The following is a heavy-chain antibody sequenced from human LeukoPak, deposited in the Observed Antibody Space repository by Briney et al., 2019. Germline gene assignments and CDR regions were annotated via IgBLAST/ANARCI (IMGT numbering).Heavy chain of an antibody. CDR2: INPNSGGT. CDR1: GYTFTGYY. V-gene: IGHV1-2*02. D-gene: IGHD3-3*01. CDR3: ARDSDFWSGYAGWFDP. Sequence: ASVKVSCKASGYTFTGYYMHWVRQAPGQGLEWMGWINPNSGGTNYAQKFQGRVTMTRDTSISTAYMELSRLRSDDTAVYYCARDSDFWSGYAGWFDPWGQGTLVTVSS. J-gene: IGHJ5*02.